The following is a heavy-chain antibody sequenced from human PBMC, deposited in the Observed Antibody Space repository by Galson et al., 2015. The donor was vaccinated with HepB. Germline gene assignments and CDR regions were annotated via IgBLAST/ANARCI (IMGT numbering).Heavy chain of an antibody. CDR1: GYSITSHG. CDR2: ISTYNDRT. D-gene: IGHD2-15*01. J-gene: IGHJ4*02. V-gene: IGHV1-18*01. CDR3: ARGLHCSVFYY. Sequence: SVKVSCKASGYSITSHGIFWVRQAPGQGLEWVGWISTYNDRTNYAQKFQGRVALTTDTSTSTVYLEIKSLRYDDTAVYYCARGLHCSVFYYWGQGTLVIVSS.